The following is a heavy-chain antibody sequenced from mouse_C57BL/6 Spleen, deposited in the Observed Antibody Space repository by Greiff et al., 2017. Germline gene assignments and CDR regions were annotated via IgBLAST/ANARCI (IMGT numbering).Heavy chain of an antibody. CDR3: ARYYYGSSYAFAY. CDR2: IYPGSGST. Sequence: VQLQQPGAELVKPGASVKMSCKASGYTFTSYWITWVKQRPGQGLEWIGDIYPGSGSTNYNEKFKSKATLTVDTSSSTAYIQLSSLTSEDSAVYYCARYYYGSSYAFAYWGQGTLVTVSA. V-gene: IGHV1-55*01. J-gene: IGHJ3*01. D-gene: IGHD1-1*01. CDR1: GYTFTSYW.